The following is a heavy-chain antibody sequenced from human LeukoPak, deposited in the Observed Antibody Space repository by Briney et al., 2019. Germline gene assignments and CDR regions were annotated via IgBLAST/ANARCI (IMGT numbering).Heavy chain of an antibody. J-gene: IGHJ5*02. CDR1: GGSVSSGSYY. D-gene: IGHD6-6*01. CDR3: ARGSSGLGGPALSNWFDP. Sequence: PSETLSLTCTVSGGSVSSGSYYWSWIRQPPGKGLEWIGYIYYSGSTNYNPSLKSRVTISVDTSKNQFSLKLSSVTAADTAVYYCARGSSGLGGPALSNWFDPWGQGTLVTVSS. CDR2: IYYSGST. V-gene: IGHV4-61*01.